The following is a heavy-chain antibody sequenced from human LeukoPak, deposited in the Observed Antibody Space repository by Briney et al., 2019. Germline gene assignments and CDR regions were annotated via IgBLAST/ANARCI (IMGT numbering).Heavy chain of an antibody. Sequence: GGSLRLSCAASGSTFNSYWMHWVRQAPGKGLVWVSRINSDGSSTIYADSVKGRFTISRDNSKNTLYLQMNSLRAEDTAVYYCARTAYYMDVWGKGTTVTVSS. V-gene: IGHV3-74*01. CDR3: ARTAYYMDV. CDR2: INSDGSST. J-gene: IGHJ6*03. CDR1: GSTFNSYW.